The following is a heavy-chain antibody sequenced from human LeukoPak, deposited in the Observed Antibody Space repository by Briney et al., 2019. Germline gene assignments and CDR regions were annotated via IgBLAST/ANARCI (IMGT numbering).Heavy chain of an antibody. J-gene: IGHJ4*02. CDR3: ARVIRITMVRGGTIDY. CDR1: GYSISSGYY. V-gene: IGHV4-38-2*02. Sequence: KPSETLSLTCTVSGYSISSGYYWGWIRQPPGKGLEWFGSIYHSGSTYYNPSLKSRVTISVDTSKNQFSLKLSSVTAADTAVYYCARVIRITMVRGGTIDYWGQGTLVTVSS. D-gene: IGHD3-10*01. CDR2: IYHSGST.